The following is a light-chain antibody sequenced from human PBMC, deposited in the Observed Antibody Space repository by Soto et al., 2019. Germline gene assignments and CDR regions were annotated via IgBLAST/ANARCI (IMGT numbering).Light chain of an antibody. J-gene: IGKJ2*01. CDR2: DAS. V-gene: IGKV1-5*01. CDR3: QQYKSDVST. Sequence: DIQMTQSPSTLSASVGDRVTITCRASQSITTCLAWYQQKPGKAPNLLIYDASSLESGVPPRFTGSGSGTEFTLTISRLQPDDFATYYCQQYKSDVSTFGQGTKLEIK. CDR1: QSITTC.